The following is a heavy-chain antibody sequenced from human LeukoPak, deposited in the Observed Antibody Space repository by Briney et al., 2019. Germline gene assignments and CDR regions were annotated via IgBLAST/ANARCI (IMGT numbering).Heavy chain of an antibody. Sequence: GGSLRLSCAASGFTFSSYAMSWVRQAPERGLEWVSSISVDGGDIKYTDSAKGRFTISRDNSRGTLYLQMDSLRVEDTAVYYCGKDPNGNFIGAFDFWGQGTMVTVSS. CDR1: GFTFSSYA. V-gene: IGHV3-23*01. CDR2: ISVDGGDI. CDR3: GKDPNGNFIGAFDF. J-gene: IGHJ3*01. D-gene: IGHD4-23*01.